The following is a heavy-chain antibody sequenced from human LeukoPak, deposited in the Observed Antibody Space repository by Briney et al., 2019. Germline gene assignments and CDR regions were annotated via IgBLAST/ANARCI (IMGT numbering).Heavy chain of an antibody. CDR3: ATAPLLLFSYFDY. Sequence: PSEPLSLSCTVSGGSISSSSYYWGWIRQPPGKGLEWIGSIYYSGSTYYNPSLKSRVTISVDTSKNQFSLKLSSVTAADTAVYYCATAPLLLFSYFDYWGQGTLVTVSS. CDR2: IYYSGST. V-gene: IGHV4-39*01. CDR1: GGSISSSSYY. D-gene: IGHD3-10*02. J-gene: IGHJ4*02.